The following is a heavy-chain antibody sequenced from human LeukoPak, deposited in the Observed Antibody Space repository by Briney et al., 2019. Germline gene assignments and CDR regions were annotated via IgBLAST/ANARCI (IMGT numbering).Heavy chain of an antibody. V-gene: IGHV3-21*01. CDR1: GFTFSSYS. CDR3: ARAGDVDTAMVFQYFDY. D-gene: IGHD5-18*01. Sequence: GGPLRLSCAASGFTFSSYSMNWVRQAPGKGLEWVSSISSSSSYIYYADSVKGRFTISRDNAKNSLYLQMNSLRAEDTAVYYCARAGDVDTAMVFQYFDYWGQGTLVTVSS. CDR2: ISSSSSYI. J-gene: IGHJ4*02.